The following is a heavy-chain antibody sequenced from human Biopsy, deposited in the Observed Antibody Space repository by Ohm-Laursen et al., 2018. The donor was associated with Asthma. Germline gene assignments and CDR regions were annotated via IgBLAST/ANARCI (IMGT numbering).Heavy chain of an antibody. D-gene: IGHD1-26*01. J-gene: IGHJ5*02. CDR3: AREVGATRYDP. Sequence: SVKVSCKASGYTLTSNAIHWMRQAPGQSLEWMAWLNPVNGNTKYSQQFQGRVTITRDTSASTAYMELSSLTSEDTAVFYCAREVGATRYDPWGRGTLVTVSS. CDR2: LNPVNGNT. V-gene: IGHV1-3*01. CDR1: GYTLTSNA.